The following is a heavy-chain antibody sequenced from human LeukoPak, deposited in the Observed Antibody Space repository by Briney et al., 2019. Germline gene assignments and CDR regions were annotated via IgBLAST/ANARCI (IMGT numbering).Heavy chain of an antibody. CDR2: ISGSGGST. D-gene: IGHD5-18*01. CDR3: VKEPRGYSFSFDI. CDR1: GFTFSSYA. Sequence: GGSLRLSCAASGFTFSSYAMSWVRQAPGKGLEWVSAISGSGGSTYYADSVKGRFTISRDNSKNTLYLQMNSLRAEDTAVHYCVKEPRGYSFSFDIWGQGTMVTVSS. J-gene: IGHJ3*02. V-gene: IGHV3-23*01.